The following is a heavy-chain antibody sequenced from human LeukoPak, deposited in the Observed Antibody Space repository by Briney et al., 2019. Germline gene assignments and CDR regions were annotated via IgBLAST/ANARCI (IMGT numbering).Heavy chain of an antibody. D-gene: IGHD4-17*01. V-gene: IGHV3-53*01. Sequence: PGGSLRLSCAASGFTVSSNDMSWVRQAPGKGLECISVIYSGGSTDYADSVKGRLTISRDNAKNSLYLQMNSLRAEDTAVYYCARRGGYGDSYWYFDVWGRGTLVTVSS. CDR3: ARRGGYGDSYWYFDV. J-gene: IGHJ2*01. CDR2: IYSGGST. CDR1: GFTVSSND.